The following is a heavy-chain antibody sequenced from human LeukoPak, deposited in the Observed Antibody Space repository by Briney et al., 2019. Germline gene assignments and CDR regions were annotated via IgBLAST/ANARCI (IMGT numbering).Heavy chain of an antibody. J-gene: IGHJ3*02. CDR1: GGSISSYY. D-gene: IGHD1-26*01. Sequence: SETLSLTCTVSGGSISSYYWSWIRQPPGKGLEWIGYIYYSGSTNYNPSLKSRVTISVDTSKNQFSLKLSSVTAADTAVYYCARSSRSYHGAFDIWGQGTMVTVSS. CDR2: IYYSGST. CDR3: ARSSRSYHGAFDI. V-gene: IGHV4-59*01.